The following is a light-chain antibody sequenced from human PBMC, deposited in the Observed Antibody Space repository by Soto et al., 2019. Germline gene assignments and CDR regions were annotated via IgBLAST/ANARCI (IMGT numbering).Light chain of an antibody. CDR3: QVWDSSLA. CDR1: NIGSKS. V-gene: IGLV3-21*04. J-gene: IGLJ2*01. CDR2: SDD. Sequence: VLTQPPSVSVAPGKTARITCGGNNIGSKSVHWYQQKPGQAPILVIYSDDDRPSGIPERFSGSNPGNTATLTISRVEAGDEADYYCQVWDSSLAFGGGTKLTVL.